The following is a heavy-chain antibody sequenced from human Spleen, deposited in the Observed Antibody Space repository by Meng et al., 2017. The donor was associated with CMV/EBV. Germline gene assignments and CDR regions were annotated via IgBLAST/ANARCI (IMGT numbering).Heavy chain of an antibody. V-gene: IGHV3-48*04. CDR2: IISSSGTM. J-gene: IGHJ4*02. CDR1: GFTFSTYS. CDR3: ARDSSAIDY. D-gene: IGHD6-19*01. Sequence: GGSLRLSCVASGFTFSTYSMNWVRQAPGKGLEWVAFIISSSGTMYYADSVKGRFTISRDNAKNSLYLQMNSLRAEDTAVYYCARDSSAIDYWGQGTLVTVSS.